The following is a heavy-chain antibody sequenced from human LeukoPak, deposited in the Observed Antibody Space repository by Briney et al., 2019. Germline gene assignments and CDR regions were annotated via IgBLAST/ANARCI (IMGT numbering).Heavy chain of an antibody. CDR3: ALFQWLEEY. CDR2: ISAYNGNT. D-gene: IGHD6-19*01. Sequence: ASVKVSCKASGYTFTSYAMNWVRQAPGQGLEWMGWISAYNGNTNYAQKLQGRVTMTTDTSTSTAYMELRSLRSDDTAVYYCALFQWLEEYWGQGTLVTVSS. J-gene: IGHJ4*02. CDR1: GYTFTSYA. V-gene: IGHV1-18*01.